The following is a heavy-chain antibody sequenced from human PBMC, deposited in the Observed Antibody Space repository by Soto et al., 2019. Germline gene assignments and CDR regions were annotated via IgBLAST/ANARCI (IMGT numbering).Heavy chain of an antibody. CDR2: IVVGSGNT. D-gene: IGHD3-3*01. CDR1: GYTFTGYY. J-gene: IGHJ4*02. Sequence: GASVKVSCKASGYTFTGYYMHWVRQARGQRLEWIGWIVVGSGNTNYAQKFQERVTITRDMSTSTAYMELSSLRSEDTAVYYCAASMGGSQTYYDFWSGYSRLDYWGQGTLVTVSS. V-gene: IGHV1-58*02. CDR3: AASMGGSQTYYDFWSGYSRLDY.